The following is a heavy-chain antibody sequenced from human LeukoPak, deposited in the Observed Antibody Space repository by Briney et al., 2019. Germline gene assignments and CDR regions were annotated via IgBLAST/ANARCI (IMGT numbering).Heavy chain of an antibody. CDR2: IYYSGST. Sequence: SETLSLTCTVSGGSISSSSYYWGWIRQPPGKGLEWIGSIYYSGSTYYNPSLKSRVTISVDTSKNQFSLKLSSVTAADTAVYYCARAEPGGYGGYEPPYFDYWGQGTLVTVSS. CDR3: ARAEPGGYGGYEPPYFDY. D-gene: IGHD5-12*01. J-gene: IGHJ4*02. CDR1: GGSISSSSYY. V-gene: IGHV4-39*01.